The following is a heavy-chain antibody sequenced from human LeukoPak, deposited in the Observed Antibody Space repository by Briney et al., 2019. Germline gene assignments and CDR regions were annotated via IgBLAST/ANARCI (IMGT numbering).Heavy chain of an antibody. CDR3: ARTIVVVVAATLYFDY. CDR2: IYYSGST. CDR1: GGSISSYY. J-gene: IGHJ4*02. Sequence: PSETLSLACTVSGGSISSYYWSWIRQPPGKGLEWIGYIYYSGSTNYNPSLKSRVTISVDTSKNQFSLKLSSVTAADTAVYYCARTIVVVVAATLYFDYWGQGTLVTVSS. V-gene: IGHV4-59*01. D-gene: IGHD2-15*01.